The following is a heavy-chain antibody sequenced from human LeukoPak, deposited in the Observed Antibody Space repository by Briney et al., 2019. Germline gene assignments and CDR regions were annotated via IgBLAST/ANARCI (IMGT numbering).Heavy chain of an antibody. CDR2: INPNSGGT. D-gene: IGHD3-22*01. V-gene: IGHV1-2*04. CDR1: GYTFTGYY. J-gene: IGHJ5*02. Sequence: ASVKVSCKACGYTFTGYYMHWVRQAPGQGLEWMGWINPNSGGTNYAQKFQGWVTMTRDTSISTAYMELSRLRSDDTAVYYCARGRRVVTRGNWFDPWGQGTLVTVSS. CDR3: ARGRRVVTRGNWFDP.